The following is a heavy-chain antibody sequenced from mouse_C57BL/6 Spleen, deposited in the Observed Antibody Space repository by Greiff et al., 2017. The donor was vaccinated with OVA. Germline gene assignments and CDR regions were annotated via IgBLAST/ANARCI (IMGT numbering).Heavy chain of an antibody. J-gene: IGHJ2*01. CDR3: ARRYDGYIDYFDY. Sequence: VQLQQSGPELVKPGASVKISCKASGYAFSSSCMNWVKQRSGKGLEWIGRFYPGDGDTNYNGKFKGKATLTADKSSSTAYMQLSSLTSEDSAVYFCARRYDGYIDYFDYWGQGTTLTVSS. V-gene: IGHV1-82*01. CDR2: FYPGDGDT. CDR1: GYAFSSSC. D-gene: IGHD2-3*01.